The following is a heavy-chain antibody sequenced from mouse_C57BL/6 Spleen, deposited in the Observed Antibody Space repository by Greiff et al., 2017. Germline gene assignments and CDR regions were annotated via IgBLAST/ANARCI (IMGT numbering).Heavy chain of an antibody. CDR2: ISDGGSYT. J-gene: IGHJ4*01. CDR1: GFTFSSYA. Sequence: EVQVVESGGGLVKPGGSLKLSCAASGFTFSSYAMSWVRQTPEKRLEWVATISDGGSYTYYPDNVKGRFTISRDNAKNNLYLQMSHLKSEDTAMYYCARLARGAMDYWGQGTSVTVSS. V-gene: IGHV5-4*01. CDR3: ARLARGAMDY.